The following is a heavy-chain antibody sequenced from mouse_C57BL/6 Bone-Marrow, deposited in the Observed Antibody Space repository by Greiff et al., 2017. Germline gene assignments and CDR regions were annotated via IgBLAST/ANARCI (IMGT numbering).Heavy chain of an antibody. CDR2: IDPSDSYT. V-gene: IGHV1-69*01. CDR3: ARQIYYGSRFDY. J-gene: IGHJ2*01. Sequence: QVHVKQPGAELVMPGASVKLSCKASGYTFTSYWMHWVKQRPGQGLEWIGEIDPSDSYTNYNQKFKGKSTLTVDKSSSTAYMQLSSLTSEDSAVYYCARQIYYGSRFDYWGQGTTLTVSS. CDR1: GYTFTSYW. D-gene: IGHD1-1*01.